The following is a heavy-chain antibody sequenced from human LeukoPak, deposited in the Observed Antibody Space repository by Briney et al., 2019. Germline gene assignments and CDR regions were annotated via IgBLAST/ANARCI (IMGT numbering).Heavy chain of an antibody. Sequence: SGGSLRLSCAASGFTFSSYGMHWVRQAPGKGLEWVAVISYDGSNKYYADSVKGRFTISRDSSKNTLYLQMNSLRAEDTAVYYCAKVDYYDSRDPDYWGQGTLVTVSS. CDR2: ISYDGSNK. J-gene: IGHJ4*02. CDR1: GFTFSSYG. V-gene: IGHV3-30*18. D-gene: IGHD3-22*01. CDR3: AKVDYYDSRDPDY.